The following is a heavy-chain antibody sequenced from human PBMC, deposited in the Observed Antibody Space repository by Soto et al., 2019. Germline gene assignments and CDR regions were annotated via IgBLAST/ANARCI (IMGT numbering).Heavy chain of an antibody. Sequence: PGGSLILSCAASGFNFDDYAMHWVRPAPGKGLEWVSGISWNSDTIGYADSVKGRFTVSRDNAKGSLLLQMSSLRAEDTAVYFCAMSNSNDLYYHFESWGQGTPVTVSS. CDR1: GFNFDDYA. CDR2: ISWNSDTI. CDR3: AMSNSNDLYYHFES. V-gene: IGHV3-9*01. J-gene: IGHJ4*02. D-gene: IGHD3-22*01.